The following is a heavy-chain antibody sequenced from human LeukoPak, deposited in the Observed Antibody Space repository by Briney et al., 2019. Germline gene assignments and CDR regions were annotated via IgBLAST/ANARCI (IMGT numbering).Heavy chain of an antibody. D-gene: IGHD5-24*01. CDR2: INSSGGST. CDR3: AGVVKMATIRAMDY. V-gene: IGHV1-46*01. J-gene: IGHJ4*02. Sequence: GASVHVSCKASGYTFTSYYMHWVRQPPAQGLEWMGIINSSGGSTSYAQKFQGRVTMTRDTSTSTVYMELSSLRSEDTAVYYCAGVVKMATIRAMDYWGQGTLVTVSS. CDR1: GYTFTSYY.